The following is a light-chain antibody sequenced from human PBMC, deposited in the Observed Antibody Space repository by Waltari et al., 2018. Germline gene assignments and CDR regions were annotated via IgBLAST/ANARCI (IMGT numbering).Light chain of an antibody. J-gene: IGKJ4*01. V-gene: IGKV3-11*01. CDR1: QSVSSY. CDR3: QQRSNWPPR. CDR2: DAS. Sequence: EIVLTQSPATLSLSPGERATLSCRASQSVSSYLAWYQQKPGQAPRLLIYDASNMATGIPARFSGSGSGTDFTLTISSLEPEDFAVYYCQQRSNWPPRFGGGTKVEIK.